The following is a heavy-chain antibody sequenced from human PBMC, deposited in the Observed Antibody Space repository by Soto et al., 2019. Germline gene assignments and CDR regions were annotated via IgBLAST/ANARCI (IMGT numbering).Heavy chain of an antibody. CDR1: GYIFTNFG. CDR2: ISGYNGNK. Sequence: GASVKVSCKASGYIFTNFGISWVRQAPGQGPEWMGWISGYNGNKKYAQTVQTRVTMTTDTSTSTAYMKLRSLRSDDTVVYYCARGGSSWSAAYYQHWGQGTPVTVSS. J-gene: IGHJ1*01. V-gene: IGHV1-18*01. CDR3: ARGGSSWSAAYYQH. D-gene: IGHD6-13*01.